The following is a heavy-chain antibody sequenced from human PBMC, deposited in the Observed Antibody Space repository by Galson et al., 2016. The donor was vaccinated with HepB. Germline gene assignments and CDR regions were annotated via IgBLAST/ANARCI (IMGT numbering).Heavy chain of an antibody. CDR2: ISSSSDTI. CDR1: GFTFSSFS. D-gene: IGHD6-13*01. CDR3: TRTISATAGID. J-gene: IGHJ4*02. Sequence: SLRLSCAVSGFTFSSFSMNWVRQAPGKGLEWVSYISSSSDTIYYADSVKGRFTISRDNAKNSLYLQMNSLRDGDTAVYYCTRTISATAGIDWGQGTLVTVSS. V-gene: IGHV3-48*02.